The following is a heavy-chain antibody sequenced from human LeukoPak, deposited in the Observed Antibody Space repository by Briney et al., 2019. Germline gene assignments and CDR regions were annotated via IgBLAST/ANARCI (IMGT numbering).Heavy chain of an antibody. J-gene: IGHJ6*02. D-gene: IGHD3-22*01. CDR1: GGSISSYY. Sequence: PSETLSLICTVSGGSISSYYWSWIRQPPGKGLEWIGYIYYSGSTNYNPSLKSRVTISVDTSKNQFSLKLSSVTAADTAVYYCARDNFYDSSGYSYYYYGMDVWGQGTTVTVSS. V-gene: IGHV4-59*01. CDR3: ARDNFYDSSGYSYYYYGMDV. CDR2: IYYSGST.